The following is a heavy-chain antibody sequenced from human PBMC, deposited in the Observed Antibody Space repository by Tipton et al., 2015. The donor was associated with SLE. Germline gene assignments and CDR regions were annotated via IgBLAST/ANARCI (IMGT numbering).Heavy chain of an antibody. Sequence: GLVKPSETLSLTCSVSGDTISSGSYYWSWIRQRPGKGLEWIGYVYHTGRTNYNPSLKSRVFMSVDTSKNQFSLRLSSVTAGDTAIYYCASQGRHFNYWGQGSLVTVSS. CDR1: GDTISSGSYY. V-gene: IGHV4-61*01. CDR2: VYHTGRT. CDR3: ASQGRHFNY. J-gene: IGHJ4*02.